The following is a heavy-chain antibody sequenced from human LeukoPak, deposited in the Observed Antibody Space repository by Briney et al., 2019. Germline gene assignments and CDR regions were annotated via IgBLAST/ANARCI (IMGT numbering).Heavy chain of an antibody. CDR2: IYFTGST. V-gene: IGHV4-59*12. CDR1: GGSISNCY. J-gene: IGHJ4*02. D-gene: IGHD2-8*01. Sequence: SETLSLTCTVSGGSISNCYWSWIRQPPGKGLEWIGYIYFTGSTNYNPSLKSRVTLSVDTSNNQFSLKLSSVTAADTAVYYCARRYCTNGVCYLVYWGQGTLVTVSS. CDR3: ARRYCTNGVCYLVY.